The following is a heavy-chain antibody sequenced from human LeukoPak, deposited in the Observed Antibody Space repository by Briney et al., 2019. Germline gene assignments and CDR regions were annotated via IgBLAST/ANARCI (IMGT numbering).Heavy chain of an antibody. V-gene: IGHV3-7*03. D-gene: IGHD6-13*01. Sequence: GGSLRLSCAASGFTFNSYWMSWVRQAPGKGLEWVANIKQDGSEKYYVDSVKGRFTISRDNAKNSLYLQMNSLKASDTAMYYCARHHEAAGVDYWGRGTLVTVSS. CDR3: ARHHEAAGVDY. J-gene: IGHJ4*02. CDR2: IKQDGSEK. CDR1: GFTFNSYW.